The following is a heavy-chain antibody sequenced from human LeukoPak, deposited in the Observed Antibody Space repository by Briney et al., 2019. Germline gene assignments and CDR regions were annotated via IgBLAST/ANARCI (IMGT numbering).Heavy chain of an antibody. D-gene: IGHD6-13*01. CDR2: ITSKIDGGTT. J-gene: IGHJ1*01. V-gene: IGHV3-15*01. Sequence: GGSLRLSCAASGFSFINAWMSWVRQAPGKGLEWVGRITSKIDGGTTDYAATVKGRFSISRDDSTATLYLQMDSLQTEDTAVYYCSSLRGSSSQYFQHWGQGTLVTVSS. CDR3: SSLRGSSSQYFQH. CDR1: GFSFINAW.